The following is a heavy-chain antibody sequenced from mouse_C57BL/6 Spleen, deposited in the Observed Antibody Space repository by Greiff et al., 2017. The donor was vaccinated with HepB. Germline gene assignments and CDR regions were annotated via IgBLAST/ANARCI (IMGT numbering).Heavy chain of an antibody. CDR3: SRIGYYDYDGAMDY. V-gene: IGHV2-2*01. CDR2: IWSGGST. J-gene: IGHJ4*01. CDR1: GFSLTSYG. Sequence: QVQLQQSGPGLVQPSQSLSITCTVSGFSLTSYGVHWVRQSPGKGLEWLGVIWSGGSTDYNAAFISSLSISKDNSKSQVFFKMHSLQADDTAIYYCSRIGYYDYDGAMDYWGQGTSVTVSS. D-gene: IGHD2-4*01.